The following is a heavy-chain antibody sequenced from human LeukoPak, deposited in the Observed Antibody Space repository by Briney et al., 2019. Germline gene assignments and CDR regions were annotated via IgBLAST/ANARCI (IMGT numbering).Heavy chain of an antibody. V-gene: IGHV3-30*04. CDR1: GFTFSSYA. J-gene: IGHJ4*02. CDR3: ARGYSSAWYYFDY. CDR2: ISYDGSNK. D-gene: IGHD6-13*01. Sequence: SGRSLRLSCAASGFTFSSYAMHWVRQAPGKWLEWVAVISYDGSNKYYADSVKGRFTISRDNSKNTLYLQMDSLRAEDTAVYYCARGYSSAWYYFDYWGQGTLVTVSS.